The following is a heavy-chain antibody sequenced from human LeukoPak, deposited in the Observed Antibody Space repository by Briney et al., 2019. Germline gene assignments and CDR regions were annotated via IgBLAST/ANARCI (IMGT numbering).Heavy chain of an antibody. CDR2: ISSSGST. V-gene: IGHV4-59*08. Sequence: SETLSLTCTVSGGSIGSYYWTWIRQPPGRGLEWIGYISSSGSTNYNPSLKSRVTISVDTSRNQFSLKLSSVTAADTAVYYCARRNYGDYDHYFDYWGQGALVTVSS. CDR1: GGSIGSYY. CDR3: ARRNYGDYDHYFDY. J-gene: IGHJ4*02. D-gene: IGHD4-17*01.